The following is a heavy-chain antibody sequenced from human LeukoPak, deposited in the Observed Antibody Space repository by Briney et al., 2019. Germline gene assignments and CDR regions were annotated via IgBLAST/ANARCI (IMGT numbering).Heavy chain of an antibody. CDR2: INHSGST. CDR1: GGSFSGYY. J-gene: IGHJ6*03. CDR3: ARVGTTVTTFYYYYYMDV. Sequence: SETLSLTCAVYGGSFSGYYWSWIRQPPGKGLEWIGEINHSGSTNYNPSLKSRVTISVDTSKNQFSLKLSSVTAADTAVYYCARVGTTVTTFYYYYYMDVWGKGTTVTVSS. V-gene: IGHV4-34*01. D-gene: IGHD4-17*01.